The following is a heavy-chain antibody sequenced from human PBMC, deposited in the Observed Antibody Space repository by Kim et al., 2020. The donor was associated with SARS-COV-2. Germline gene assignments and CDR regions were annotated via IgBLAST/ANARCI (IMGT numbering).Heavy chain of an antibody. CDR3: ARGSSWYFVGPRRNWFDP. CDR1: GGSFSGYY. Sequence: SETLSLTCAVYGGSFSGYYWSWIRQPPGKGLEWIGEINHSGSTNYNPSLKSRVTISVDTSKNQFSLKLSSVTAADTAVYYCARGSSWYFVGPRRNWFDPWGQGTLVTVSS. CDR2: INHSGST. D-gene: IGHD6-13*01. J-gene: IGHJ5*02. V-gene: IGHV4-34*01.